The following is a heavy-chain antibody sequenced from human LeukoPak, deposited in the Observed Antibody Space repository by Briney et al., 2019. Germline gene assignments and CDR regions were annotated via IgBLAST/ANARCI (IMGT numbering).Heavy chain of an antibody. CDR3: ARRRITMVRGVIYAYYFDY. CDR1: GVSITSRSYY. J-gene: IGHJ4*02. D-gene: IGHD3-10*01. CDR2: IYYSGST. V-gene: IGHV4-39*07. Sequence: PSETLSLTCPVSGVSITSRSYYWGWIRQPPGKGLEWIGNIYYSGSTHYNPSLKSRVTISVDTFKNQFSLRLSSVTAADTAVYYCARRRITMVRGVIYAYYFDYWGQGTLVTVSS.